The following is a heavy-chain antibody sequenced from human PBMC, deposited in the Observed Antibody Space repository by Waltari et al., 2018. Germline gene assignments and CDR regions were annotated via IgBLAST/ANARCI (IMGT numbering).Heavy chain of an antibody. CDR2: ISSSSSYI. J-gene: IGHJ3*02. V-gene: IGHV3-21*01. CDR1: GFTFSSYS. D-gene: IGHD6-13*01. CDR3: ARCIAAAVSDAFDI. Sequence: EVQLVESGGGLVKPGGSLRLSCAASGFTFSSYSMNWVRQAPGKGLEGVSSISSSSSYIYYADSVKGRFTISRDNAKNSLYLQMNSLRAEDTAVYYCARCIAAAVSDAFDIWGQGTMVTVSS.